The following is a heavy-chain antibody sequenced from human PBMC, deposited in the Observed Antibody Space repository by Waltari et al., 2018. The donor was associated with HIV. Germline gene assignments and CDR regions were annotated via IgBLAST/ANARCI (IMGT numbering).Heavy chain of an antibody. CDR2: IYPGDSDT. Sequence: EVQLVQSGAEVKKTGESLQISCKGSGYRFTTYWIGWVRQMPGKGLEWMGIIYPGDSDTRYSPSFHGQVTISADKSISTAYLQWSSLKASDTAMYYCARRSGGPTRNLDYWGQGTLVIVSS. V-gene: IGHV5-51*03. CDR3: ARRSGGPTRNLDY. J-gene: IGHJ4*02. D-gene: IGHD6-19*01. CDR1: GYRFTTYW.